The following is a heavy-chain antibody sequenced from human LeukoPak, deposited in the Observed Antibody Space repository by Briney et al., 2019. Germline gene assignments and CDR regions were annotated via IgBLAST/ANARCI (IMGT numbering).Heavy chain of an antibody. Sequence: PSETLSLTYTVSGGSISSSTHYWGWIRQSPGKGLEWIGSMYNSGSISYNPSLRSRVTITVDTSKNQFSLNFNSVTAADTALYFCARSETSGYFDIWGQGTMVTVSS. D-gene: IGHD3-22*01. J-gene: IGHJ3*02. CDR3: ARSETSGYFDI. V-gene: IGHV4-39*01. CDR1: GGSISSSTHY. CDR2: MYNSGSI.